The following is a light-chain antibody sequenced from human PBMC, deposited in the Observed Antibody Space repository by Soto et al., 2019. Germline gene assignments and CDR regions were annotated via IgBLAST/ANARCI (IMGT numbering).Light chain of an antibody. CDR2: AAS. Sequence: DIPMTQSPSSLSASVGDRVTITCRASQSITSYLNWYQQKPGKAPKLLIYAASSLQSGVPSSFSGSGSCTDFTLTIISLQPEDFATYYCQQNYSTPPCTFGHATKVEIK. CDR3: QQNYSTPPCT. V-gene: IGKV1-39*01. J-gene: IGKJ1*01. CDR1: QSITSY.